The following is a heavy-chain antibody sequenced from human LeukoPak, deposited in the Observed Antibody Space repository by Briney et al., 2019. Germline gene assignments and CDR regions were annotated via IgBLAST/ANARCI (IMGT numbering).Heavy chain of an antibody. CDR1: GYTLTELS. V-gene: IGHV1-24*01. J-gene: IGHJ4*02. Sequence: ASVKVSCKVSGYTLTELSMHWVRQAPGKGLEWMGGFDPEDGETIYAQEFQGRVTMTEDTSTDTAYMELSSLRSEDTAVYYCATDGIVGATLPGLNFDYWGQGTLVTVSS. D-gene: IGHD1-26*01. CDR3: ATDGIVGATLPGLNFDY. CDR2: FDPEDGET.